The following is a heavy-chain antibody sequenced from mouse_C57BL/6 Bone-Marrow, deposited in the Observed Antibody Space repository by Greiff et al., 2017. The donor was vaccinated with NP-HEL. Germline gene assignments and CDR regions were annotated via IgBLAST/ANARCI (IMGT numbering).Heavy chain of an antibody. V-gene: IGHV8-8*01. D-gene: IGHD4-1*01. CDR2: IWWDDDK. J-gene: IGHJ4*01. CDR3: ARMVNWEDAMDY. CDR1: GFSLRTFGMG. Sequence: ESGPGILQPSQTLSLTCSFSGFSLRTFGMGVGWIRQPSGKGLEWLAHIWWDDDKYYNPALKSRLTISKDTSKNQVFLKIANVDTADTATYYCARMVNWEDAMDYWGQGTSVTVSS.